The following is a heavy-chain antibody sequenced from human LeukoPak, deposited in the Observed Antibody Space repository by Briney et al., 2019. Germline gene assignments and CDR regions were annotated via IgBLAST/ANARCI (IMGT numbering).Heavy chain of an antibody. CDR1: GGSISSYY. V-gene: IGHV4-59*01. CDR3: ARHYYDSSGPTYP. CDR2: IYYSGST. J-gene: IGHJ5*02. Sequence: SETLSLTCTVSGGSISSYYWSWIRQPPGQGLEWIGYIYYSGSTNYNPSLKSRVTISVDTSKNQFSLKLSSVTAADTAVYYCARHYYDSSGPTYPWGQGTLVTVSS. D-gene: IGHD3-22*01.